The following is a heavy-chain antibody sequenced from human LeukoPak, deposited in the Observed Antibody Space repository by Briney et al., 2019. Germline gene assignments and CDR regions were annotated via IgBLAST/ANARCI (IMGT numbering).Heavy chain of an antibody. Sequence: GGSLRLSCAASGFTVSSYAMHWVRQAPGKGLEWVAVISYDGSNKYYADSVKGRFTISRDNSKNTLYLQMNSLRAEDTAVYYCARDGASHFDYWGQGTLVTVSS. V-gene: IGHV3-30-3*01. CDR3: ARDGASHFDY. CDR1: GFTVSSYA. D-gene: IGHD3-10*01. CDR2: ISYDGSNK. J-gene: IGHJ4*02.